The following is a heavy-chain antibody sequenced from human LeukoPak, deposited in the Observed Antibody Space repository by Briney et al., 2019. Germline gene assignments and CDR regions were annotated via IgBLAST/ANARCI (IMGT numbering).Heavy chain of an antibody. CDR2: IYYSGSN. V-gene: IGHV4-59*01. CDR3: ARGMEGYYDSDWFDP. Sequence: SETLSLTCTVSGGSISSYYWSWIRQPPGRGLEWIGYIYYSGSNNYNPSLKSRVTISVDTSKNQFSLELSSVTAADTAVYYCARGMEGYYDSDWFDPWGQGTLVTVSS. D-gene: IGHD3-22*01. CDR1: GGSISSYY. J-gene: IGHJ5*02.